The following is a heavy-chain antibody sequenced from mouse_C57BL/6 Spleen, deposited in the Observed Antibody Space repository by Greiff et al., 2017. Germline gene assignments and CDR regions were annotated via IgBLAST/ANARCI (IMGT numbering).Heavy chain of an antibody. V-gene: IGHV1-39*01. CDR1: GYSFTDYN. CDR2: INPNYGTT. Sequence: VQLQQSGPELVKPGASVKISCKASGYSFTDYNMNWVKQSHGPSLEWLGVINPNYGTTSYNQKFQGKATLTVDPSSSTAYMQRNSLTAEDAAVYDCARAYSIGYYAMDYWGQGTSVTVSS. CDR3: ARAYSIGYYAMDY. J-gene: IGHJ4*01. D-gene: IGHD2-10*01.